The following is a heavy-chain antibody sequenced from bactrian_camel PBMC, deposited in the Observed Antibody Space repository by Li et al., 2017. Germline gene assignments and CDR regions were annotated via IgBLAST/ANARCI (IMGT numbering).Heavy chain of an antibody. CDR1: PYIFTRCG. J-gene: IGHJ4*01. D-gene: IGHD5*01. CDR2: MDSDGTT. V-gene: IGHV3S9*01. Sequence: HVQLVESGGGSVQAGGSLKLSCAVSPYIFTRCGLGWYRQAPGNVRELVSSMDSDGTTIYADSVKGRFTISIDNAKNTLYLQMNSLRADDTAMYYCAIGLFADFGLGRGTQVTVS.